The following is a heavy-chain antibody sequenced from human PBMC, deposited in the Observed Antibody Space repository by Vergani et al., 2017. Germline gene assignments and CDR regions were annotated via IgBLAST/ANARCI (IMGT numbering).Heavy chain of an antibody. Sequence: EVQLVESGGDLAQPGGSLTLSCVAYGLVFSDYTMSWVRQAPGRGLEWVSIISGSATGGVTYVADSVKGRFTIFRDNSKNTLYLQMNSLRAEDTAVYYCAKEGGGYCSGGTCYPEYWGQGTLVIVSS. J-gene: IGHJ4*02. CDR2: ISGSATGGVT. CDR1: GLVFSDYT. D-gene: IGHD2-15*01. CDR3: AKEGGGYCSGGTCYPEY. V-gene: IGHV3-23*04.